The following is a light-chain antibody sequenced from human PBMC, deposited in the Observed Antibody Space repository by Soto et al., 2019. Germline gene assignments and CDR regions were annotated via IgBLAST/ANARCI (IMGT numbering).Light chain of an antibody. V-gene: IGKV1-9*01. CDR3: QQLNSYPRFT. CDR1: QGISSY. Sequence: DIQLTQSPSFLSASVGDRVTITCRASQGISSYLAWYQQKPGKAPKLLIHVASTLQTGVPSRFSGSGSGTEFTLTITSLQPEDFATYYCQQLNSYPRFTFGPGTKVDVK. J-gene: IGKJ3*01. CDR2: VAS.